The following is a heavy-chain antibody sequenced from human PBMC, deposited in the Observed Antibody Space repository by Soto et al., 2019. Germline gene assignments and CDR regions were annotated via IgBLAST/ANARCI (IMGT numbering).Heavy chain of an antibody. CDR2: IHYSGTT. V-gene: IGHV4-59*01. J-gene: IGHJ4*02. Sequence: SETLSLTCAVSGGSISPYYWTWIRQPPGKRLKFLGHIHYSGTTKYSPSLESRLTISVDRSKNQFSLKLTSVSAADTAVYYCARVEVHGYSDYWGQVTLVTVSS. CDR1: GGSISPYY. CDR3: ARVEVHGYSDY.